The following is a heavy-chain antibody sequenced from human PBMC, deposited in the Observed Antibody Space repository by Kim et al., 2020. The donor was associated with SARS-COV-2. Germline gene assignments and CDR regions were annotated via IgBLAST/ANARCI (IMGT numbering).Heavy chain of an antibody. Sequence: GGSLRLSCAASGFTVSSNYMSWVRQAPGKGLEWVSDIYSGGSTYYEDSVKGRFTISRDNSKNTQYLQMNILGAEDTAVYYCARDLARIVGATTYYYGRDGWGQGTTV. CDR2: IYSGGST. CDR1: GFTVSSNY. J-gene: IGHJ6*02. D-gene: IGHD1-26*01. CDR3: ARDLARIVGATTYYYGRDG. V-gene: IGHV3-53*01.